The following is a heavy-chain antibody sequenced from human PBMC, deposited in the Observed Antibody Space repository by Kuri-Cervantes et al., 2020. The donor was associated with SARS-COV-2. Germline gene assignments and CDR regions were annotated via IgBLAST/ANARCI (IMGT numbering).Heavy chain of an antibody. CDR1: GYTFTSYG. J-gene: IGHJ4*02. V-gene: IGHV1-18*01. D-gene: IGHD4-11*01. CDR2: ISAYNGNT. CDR3: ARDGDYSNCGMYYFDY. Sequence: ASVKVSCKASGYTFTSYGISWVRQAPGQGLEWMGWISAYNGNTNYAQKLQGRVTMTTDTSTSTAYMELSSLRSEDTAVYYCARDGDYSNCGMYYFDYWGQGTLVTVSS.